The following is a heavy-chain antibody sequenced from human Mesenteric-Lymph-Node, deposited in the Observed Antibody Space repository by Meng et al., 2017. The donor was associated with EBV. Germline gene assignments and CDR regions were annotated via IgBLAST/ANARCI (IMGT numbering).Heavy chain of an antibody. D-gene: IGHD3-10*01. J-gene: IGHJ4*02. V-gene: IGHV4-39*01. CDR3: ARQYGSSFDY. CDR1: GGSISSHGYH. CDR2: IYYSGTT. Sequence: QLQLPESGPGLVKPSDTLSLTCTVSGGSISSHGYHWGWIRQPPGKGLEWIGSIYYSGTTYFNPSLESRVSISVDTSKKQFSLRLTSVTAADTAVYYCARQYGSSFDYWGQGTLVTVAS.